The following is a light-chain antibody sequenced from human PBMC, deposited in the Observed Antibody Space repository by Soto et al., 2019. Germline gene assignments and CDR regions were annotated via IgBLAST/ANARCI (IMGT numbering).Light chain of an antibody. J-gene: IGKJ4*01. CDR2: SAS. CDR3: QQARSFPLT. CDR1: EAISSW. V-gene: IGKV1-12*01. Sequence: DIKMTQSPSSVSASVGDRVTITCRASEAISSWLAWYQQKPGRAPKLLIYSASSLQNGAPSRLTGSGSGTDFTLTITSLQPDDTAIYYCQQARSFPLTFGGGTKVEIK.